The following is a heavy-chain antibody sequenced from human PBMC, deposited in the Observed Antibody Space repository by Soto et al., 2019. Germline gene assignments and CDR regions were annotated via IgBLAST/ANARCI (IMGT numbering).Heavy chain of an antibody. CDR2: IYYSGST. D-gene: IGHD1-26*01. V-gene: IGHV4-31*03. J-gene: IGHJ3*01. CDR1: GGSISSGGYY. CDR3: ARAAPGGYNRDFDF. Sequence: PSETLSLTCTVSGGSISSGGYYWIWILQHPGKGLEWCGYIYYSGSTYYNPSLKSRVTISVDTSRNQFSLKLSSVPAGDTAVYYCARAAPGGYNRDFDFWGQVTMVTVSS.